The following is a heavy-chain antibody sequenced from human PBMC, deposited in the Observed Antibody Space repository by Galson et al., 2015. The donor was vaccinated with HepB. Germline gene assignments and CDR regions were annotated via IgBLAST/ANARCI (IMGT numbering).Heavy chain of an antibody. CDR3: ARARELGSSSWKGGGLDY. Sequence: SVKVSCKASGYTFTGYYMHWVRQAPGQGLEWMGWINPNSGGTNYAQKFQGRVTMTRDTSISTAYMELSRLRSDDTAVYYCARARELGSSSWKGGGLDYWGQGTLVTVSS. CDR1: GYTFTGYY. J-gene: IGHJ4*02. V-gene: IGHV1-2*02. D-gene: IGHD6-13*01. CDR2: INPNSGGT.